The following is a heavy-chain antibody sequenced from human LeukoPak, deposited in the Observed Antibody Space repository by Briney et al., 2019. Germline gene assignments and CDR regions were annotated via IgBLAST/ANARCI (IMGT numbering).Heavy chain of an antibody. CDR2: MNPNSGNT. J-gene: IGHJ4*02. CDR3: ASSYYYDSSGYYPPDWIFDY. V-gene: IGHV1-8*02. Sequence: ASVKVPCKASGYTFTSYYMHWVRQATGQGLEWMGWMNPNSGNTGYAQKFQGRVTMTRNTSISTAYMELSSLRSEDTAVYYCASSYYYDSSGYYPPDWIFDYWGQGTLVTVSS. CDR1: GYTFTSYY. D-gene: IGHD3-22*01.